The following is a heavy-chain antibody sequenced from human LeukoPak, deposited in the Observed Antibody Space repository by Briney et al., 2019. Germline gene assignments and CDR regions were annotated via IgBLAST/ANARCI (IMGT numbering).Heavy chain of an antibody. J-gene: IGHJ4*02. CDR1: GYTITDYY. CDR3: ARDGHGGNSFDY. D-gene: IGHD4-23*01. CDR2: INPNSGGT. Sequence: ASVKVSCKASGYTITDYYMHWVRQAPGQGLEWMGWINPNSGGTNYAQKFQGRVTMTRDTSISTAYMELSRLTSDDTAVYFCARDGHGGNSFDYWGQGTLVTVSS. V-gene: IGHV1-2*02.